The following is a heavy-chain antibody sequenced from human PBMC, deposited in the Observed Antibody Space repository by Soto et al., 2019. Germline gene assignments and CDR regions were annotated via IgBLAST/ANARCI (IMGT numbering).Heavy chain of an antibody. CDR3: ARQLLRHFDY. Sequence: SESLSVTCTVSGGSISTGNYYWNWIRQHPGEGLEWIGYICYSGLTYYNPSLKSRVTISVDTSKNQFSLELTSLTAADTAVYYCARQLLRHFDYWGQGSLVTVYS. V-gene: IGHV4-31*03. CDR2: ICYSGLT. D-gene: IGHD2-15*01. CDR1: GGSISTGNYY. J-gene: IGHJ4*02.